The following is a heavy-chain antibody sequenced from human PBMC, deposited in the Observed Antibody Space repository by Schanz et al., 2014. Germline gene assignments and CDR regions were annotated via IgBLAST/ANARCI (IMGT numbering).Heavy chain of an antibody. CDR1: GFTFSSYW. Sequence: EVQLVESGGGLVQPGGSLRLSCAASGFTFSSYWMSWVRQAPGKGLEWVSTIASGGSHTFYADSVTGRFTISGDNAKNTLYLQMSRLRVEDTAVYYCARVRGSGSYSFHYLDLWGQGTLVTVAS. D-gene: IGHD1-26*01. CDR3: ARVRGSGSYSFHYLDL. CDR2: IASGGSHT. V-gene: IGHV3-21*06. J-gene: IGHJ4*02.